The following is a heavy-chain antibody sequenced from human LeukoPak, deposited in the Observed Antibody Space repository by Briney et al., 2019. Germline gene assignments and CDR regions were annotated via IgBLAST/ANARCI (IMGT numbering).Heavy chain of an antibody. V-gene: IGHV3-23*01. Sequence: PGGSLRLSCAASGFPFSDYYMNWVRQAPGKGLEWVSTISASGGSTYYADSVKGRFSISRDNSRNTLYLQVNSLRAEDTAVYFCAKAYSNYFSYSYYYMDVWGKGTTVTVSS. CDR3: AKAYSNYFSYSYYYMDV. CDR1: GFPFSDYY. J-gene: IGHJ6*03. CDR2: ISASGGST. D-gene: IGHD4-11*01.